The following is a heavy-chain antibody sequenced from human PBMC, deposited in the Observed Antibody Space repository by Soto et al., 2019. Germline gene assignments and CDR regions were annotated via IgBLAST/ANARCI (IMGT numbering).Heavy chain of an antibody. J-gene: IGHJ6*02. D-gene: IGHD2-15*01. Sequence: GGSLRLSCAASGFTFSSYGMHWVHQAPGKGLVWVSRINRDASTTGYADSVKGRFTLSRDNAKNTVYLQMNSLRAEDTAVYYCARGIKDHYAMDVWGQGTTVTVSS. V-gene: IGHV3-74*01. CDR3: ARGIKDHYAMDV. CDR1: GFTFSSYG. CDR2: INRDASTT.